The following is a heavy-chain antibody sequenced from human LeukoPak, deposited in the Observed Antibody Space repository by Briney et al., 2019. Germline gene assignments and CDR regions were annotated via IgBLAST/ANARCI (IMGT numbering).Heavy chain of an antibody. CDR1: GFTFSTYS. D-gene: IGHD3-3*01. J-gene: IGHJ4*02. Sequence: GSLRLSCTASGFTFSTYSMNWVRQAPGKGLEWVSYISSSSSTIYYADSVKGRFTISRDNAKNSLYLQMNSLRAEDTAVYYCARDLESPHDPLWGQGTLVTVSS. V-gene: IGHV3-48*04. CDR3: ARDLESPHDPL. CDR2: ISSSSSTI.